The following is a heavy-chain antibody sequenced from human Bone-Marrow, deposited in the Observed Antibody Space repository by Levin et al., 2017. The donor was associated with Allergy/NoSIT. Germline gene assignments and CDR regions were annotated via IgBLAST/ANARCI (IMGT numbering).Heavy chain of an antibody. J-gene: IGHJ6*03. V-gene: IGHV4-59*08. CDR1: AGSIGTYY. CDR2: IYYGGNT. Sequence: SQTLSLPCTVSAGSIGTYYCGWIRQPPGKGLEWIGYIYYGGNTDYNPSLKSRVTISVDTSKNQFSLKLRSATAADTAVYYCVGTLYYYMDVWGKGTTVTVSS. CDR3: VGTLYYYMDV.